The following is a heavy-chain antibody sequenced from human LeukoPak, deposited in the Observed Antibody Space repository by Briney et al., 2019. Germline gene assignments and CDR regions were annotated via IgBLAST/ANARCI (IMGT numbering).Heavy chain of an antibody. CDR2: INHSGST. CDR1: GGSFSGYY. V-gene: IGHV4-34*01. J-gene: IGHJ4*02. CDR3: ARALQPIDY. D-gene: IGHD4-11*01. Sequence: SETLSLTCAVYGGSFSGYYWSWIRQPPGKGLEWIGEINHSGSTNYNPSLKSRVTISVDTSKNQFSLKLSSVTAADTAVYYCARALQPIDYWGQGTLVTVSS.